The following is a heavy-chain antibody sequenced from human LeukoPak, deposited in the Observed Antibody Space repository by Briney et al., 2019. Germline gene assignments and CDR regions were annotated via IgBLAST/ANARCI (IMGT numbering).Heavy chain of an antibody. Sequence: GGSLRLSCAASGLAFSAYKMHWVRQAPRKGLVWVSRISTDGYTTDYADFVQGRFTASRDNTKNTWSLEMNSLRAGDTAVYYCVVGGSPGYWGQGTLVTVSS. CDR3: VVGGSPGY. CDR2: ISTDGYTT. D-gene: IGHD2-15*01. CDR1: GLAFSAYK. J-gene: IGHJ4*02. V-gene: IGHV3-74*01.